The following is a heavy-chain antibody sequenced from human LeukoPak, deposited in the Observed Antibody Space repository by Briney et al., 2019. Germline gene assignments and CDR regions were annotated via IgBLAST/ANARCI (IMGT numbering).Heavy chain of an antibody. CDR2: ISSSGSTI. CDR3: ARVWGVGLLDLDY. Sequence: GGSLRLSCAASGFTFSSYEMNWVRQAPGKGLEWVSYISSSGSTIYYADSVKGRFTISRDNAKNSLYLQMNSLRAEDTAVYYCARVWGVGLLDLDYWGQGTLVTVSS. D-gene: IGHD1-26*01. V-gene: IGHV3-48*03. J-gene: IGHJ4*02. CDR1: GFTFSSYE.